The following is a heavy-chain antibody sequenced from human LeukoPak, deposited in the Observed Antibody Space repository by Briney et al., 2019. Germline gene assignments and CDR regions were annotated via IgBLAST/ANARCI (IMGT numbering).Heavy chain of an antibody. V-gene: IGHV1-2*06. D-gene: IGHD6-19*01. CDR1: GYTFTGCY. CDR3: ARERSSGWYGYDY. J-gene: IGHJ4*02. CDR2: INPNSGGT. Sequence: ASEKVSCKASGYTFTGCYMHWVRQAPGQGLEWLGRINPNSGGTNYAQKFQGRVTMTRDTSISTAYMELSSLRSEDTAVYYCARERSSGWYGYDYWGQGTLVTVSS.